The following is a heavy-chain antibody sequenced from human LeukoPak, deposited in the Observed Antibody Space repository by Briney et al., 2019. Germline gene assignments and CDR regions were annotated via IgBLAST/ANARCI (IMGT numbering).Heavy chain of an antibody. CDR2: IYSSGTT. V-gene: IGHV4-61*08. CDR1: GGSISSGGYS. D-gene: IGHD3-22*01. CDR3: ARDTLNDYYDSSRAFDI. J-gene: IGHJ3*02. Sequence: PSETLSLTCAVSGGSISSGGYSWSWIRQPPGKGLEWIGRIYSSGTTKYNPSLKSQVTMSVDTSKNQFSLKLSSLTAADTAVYYCARDTLNDYYDSSRAFDIWGQGTMVTVSS.